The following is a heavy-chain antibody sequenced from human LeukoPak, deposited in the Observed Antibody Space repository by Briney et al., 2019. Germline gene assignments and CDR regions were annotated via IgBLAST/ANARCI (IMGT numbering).Heavy chain of an antibody. V-gene: IGHV1-18*01. Sequence: ASVKVSCKASGYTFTSYGISWVRQAPGQGLEWMGWISAYNGNTNYAQKLQGRVTMTTDTSTSTAYMELWSLRSDDTAVYYCARDLEAAGSVYFDYWGQGTLVTVSS. J-gene: IGHJ4*02. D-gene: IGHD6-13*01. CDR3: ARDLEAAGSVYFDY. CDR1: GYTFTSYG. CDR2: ISAYNGNT.